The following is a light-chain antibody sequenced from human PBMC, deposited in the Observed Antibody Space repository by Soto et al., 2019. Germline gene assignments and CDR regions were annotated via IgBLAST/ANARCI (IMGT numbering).Light chain of an antibody. V-gene: IGKV3-11*01. Sequence: EIVLTHYPATLSLSPGERATLSCRASQSVSSYLAWYQQKPGQAPRLLIYDASNRATGIPARFSGSGSGTDFTLTITSLEPEDFAVYYCQQRSNWPLYTFGQGTKLEIK. CDR2: DAS. CDR3: QQRSNWPLYT. J-gene: IGKJ2*01. CDR1: QSVSSY.